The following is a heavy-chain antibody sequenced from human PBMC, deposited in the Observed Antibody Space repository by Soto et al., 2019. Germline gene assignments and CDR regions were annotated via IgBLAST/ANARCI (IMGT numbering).Heavy chain of an antibody. CDR3: AKPPTTKTTYNWYFDL. J-gene: IGHJ2*01. Sequence: EVQMLESGRGLVQPGGSLRLSCAASGFTFSSYVMAWVRQAPGKGLEWVSGISGSGDRTFHADSVKGRFTISRDNSKNTLYLQMNSLRAEDTAVYYCAKPPTTKTTYNWYFDLWGRGTLVSVSS. CDR1: GFTFSSYV. CDR2: ISGSGDRT. D-gene: IGHD4-17*01. V-gene: IGHV3-23*01.